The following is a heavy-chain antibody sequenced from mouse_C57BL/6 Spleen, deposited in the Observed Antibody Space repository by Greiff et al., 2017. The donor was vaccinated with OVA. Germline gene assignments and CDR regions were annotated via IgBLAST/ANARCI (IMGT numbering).Heavy chain of an antibody. CDR3: TREGYGYDTY. CDR1: GYTFTDYE. V-gene: IGHV1-15*01. D-gene: IGHD2-2*01. J-gene: IGHJ2*01. Sequence: QVQLKQSGAELVRPGASVTLSCKASGYTFTDYEMHWVKQTPVHGLEWIGAIDPETGGTAYNQKFKGKAILTADKSSSTAYMELRSLTSEDSAVYYCTREGYGYDTYWGQGTTLTVSS. CDR2: IDPETGGT.